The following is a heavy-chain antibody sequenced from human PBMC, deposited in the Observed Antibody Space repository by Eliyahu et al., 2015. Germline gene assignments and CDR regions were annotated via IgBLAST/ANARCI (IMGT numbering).Heavy chain of an antibody. CDR3: AKSPIAASRGPFDY. J-gene: IGHJ4*02. V-gene: IGHV3-23*01. CDR1: GXPFSSXA. D-gene: IGHD6-13*01. Sequence: EVQLLESGGGLVQPGGSLXLSCAASGXPFSSXAMXWVRQAPGKGLEWVSAISGSGGSTYYADSVKGRFTISRDNSKNTLYLQMNSLRAEDTAVYYCAKSPIAASRGPFDYWGQGTLVTVSS. CDR2: ISGSGGST.